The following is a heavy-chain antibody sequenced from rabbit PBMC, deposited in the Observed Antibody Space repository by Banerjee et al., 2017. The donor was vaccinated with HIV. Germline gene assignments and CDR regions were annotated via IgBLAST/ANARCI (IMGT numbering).Heavy chain of an antibody. J-gene: IGHJ4*01. Sequence: QSLEESGGDLVQPGASLTLTCTASGFSFSNSYWICWVRQAPGKGLEWIACIGAASTYYATWAKGRFTISKTSSTTVTLQMTSLTAADTATYFCARDAGYAGSNLWGPGPLVTVS. V-gene: IGHV1S40*01. D-gene: IGHD4-2*01. CDR2: IGAAST. CDR1: GFSFSNSYW. CDR3: ARDAGYAGSNL.